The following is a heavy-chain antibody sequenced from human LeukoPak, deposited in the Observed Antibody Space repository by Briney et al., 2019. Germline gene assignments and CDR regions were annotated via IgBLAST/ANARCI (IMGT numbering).Heavy chain of an antibody. CDR3: AKCDSGSYYGTAFDI. D-gene: IGHD1-26*01. Sequence: GGSLRLSCAASGFTVSSNYMSWVRQAPGKGLEWVSAISGSGGSTYYADSVKGRFTISRDNSKNTLYLQMNSLRAEDTAVYYCAKCDSGSYYGTAFDIWGQGTMVTVSS. CDR2: ISGSGGST. V-gene: IGHV3-23*01. J-gene: IGHJ3*02. CDR1: GFTVSSNY.